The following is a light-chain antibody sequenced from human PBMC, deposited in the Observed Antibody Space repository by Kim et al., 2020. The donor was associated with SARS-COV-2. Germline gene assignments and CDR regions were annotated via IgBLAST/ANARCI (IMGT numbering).Light chain of an antibody. CDR1: QSVSDW. J-gene: IGKJ4*01. Sequence: DIQMTQSPSTLSASVGDRVTITCRASQSVSDWLAWYQQKPGKHPKLLISTTSTLESGVPSRFSGSGSGTEFSLTISSLQPDDFATYYCQQYNTYSLTFGGGTKVDIK. CDR2: TTS. V-gene: IGKV1-5*03. CDR3: QQYNTYSLT.